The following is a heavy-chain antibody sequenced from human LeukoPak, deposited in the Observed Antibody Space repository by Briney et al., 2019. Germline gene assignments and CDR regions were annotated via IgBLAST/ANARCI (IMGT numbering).Heavy chain of an antibody. Sequence: GRSLRLSCAASGFTFSSYGMHWVRQAPGKGLEWVAVISYDGSNKYYADSVKGRFTISRDNSKNTLYLQMNSLRAEDTAVYYCAKDHTDYSNYMYYWVQGTLVTVSS. V-gene: IGHV3-30*18. CDR2: ISYDGSNK. CDR3: AKDHTDYSNYMYY. CDR1: GFTFSSYG. J-gene: IGHJ4*02. D-gene: IGHD4-4*01.